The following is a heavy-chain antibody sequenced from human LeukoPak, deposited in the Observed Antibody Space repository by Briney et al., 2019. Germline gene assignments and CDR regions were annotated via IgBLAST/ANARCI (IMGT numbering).Heavy chain of an antibody. V-gene: IGHV1-2*02. J-gene: IGHJ6*03. CDR1: GYTFTGYF. CDR3: ARDSGDSSGHYYYYYMDV. D-gene: IGHD4-17*01. Sequence: VASVKVSCKASGYTFTGYFMHWVRQAPGQGLEWMGWINPNSGGTNYEQEFQGRVTMTRDTSISKAYMELSRLRSDDTAVYYCARDSGDSSGHYYYYYMDVWGDGTTATVSS. CDR2: INPNSGGT.